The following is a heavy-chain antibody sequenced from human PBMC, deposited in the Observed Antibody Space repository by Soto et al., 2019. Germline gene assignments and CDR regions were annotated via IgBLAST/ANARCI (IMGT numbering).Heavy chain of an antibody. V-gene: IGHV3-7*04. CDR2: VKQDGSDK. J-gene: IGHJ4*02. CDR1: GFTLSKYW. CDR3: ARGGGNFDQ. Sequence: EVQLVESGGGLVQPGGSLRLTCAASGFTLSKYWMSWVRQAPGKGLEWVANVKQDGSDKYYVDSVKGRFTISRHNAKNSLYLQMSSLRAEDSAVYYCARGGGNFDQWGQGTMVTVSS. D-gene: IGHD3-16*01.